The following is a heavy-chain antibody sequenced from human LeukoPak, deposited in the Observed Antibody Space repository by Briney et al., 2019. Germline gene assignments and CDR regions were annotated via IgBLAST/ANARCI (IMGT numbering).Heavy chain of an antibody. CDR3: AREIFQIPAAGIEGFDP. Sequence: ASVKVSCKASGYTFTGYCMHWVRQAPGQGLEWMGWINPNSGGTNYAQKFQGRVSMTRDTSISTAYMELSSLRSDDTAVYYCAREIFQIPAAGIEGFDPWGQGTLVTVSS. V-gene: IGHV1-2*02. J-gene: IGHJ5*02. D-gene: IGHD6-13*01. CDR2: INPNSGGT. CDR1: GYTFTGYC.